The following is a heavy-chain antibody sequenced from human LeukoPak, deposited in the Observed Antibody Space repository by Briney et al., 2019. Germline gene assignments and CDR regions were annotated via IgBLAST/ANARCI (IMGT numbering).Heavy chain of an antibody. Sequence: GGSLRLSCAASGFTFSSYAMSWVRQAPGKGLEWVSAISGSGGSTYYADSVQGRFTISRDNSKNTLYLQMNSLRAEDTAVYYCAKDLERFWRPGGSYSVYWGQGTLVTVSS. CDR3: AKDLERFWRPGGSYSVY. CDR2: ISGSGGST. J-gene: IGHJ4*02. D-gene: IGHD1-26*01. CDR1: GFTFSSYA. V-gene: IGHV3-23*01.